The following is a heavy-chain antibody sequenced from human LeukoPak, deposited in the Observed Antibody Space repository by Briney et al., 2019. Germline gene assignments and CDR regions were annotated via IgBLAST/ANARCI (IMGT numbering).Heavy chain of an antibody. CDR2: ISAYNGNT. CDR1: GYTFTSYG. Sequence: ASVKVSCKASGYTFTSYGISWVRQAPGQGLEWMGWISAYNGNTNYAQKLQGRVTMTTDTSTSTACMELRSLRSDDTAVYYCARIKTSYDFWSGYGDWFDPWGQGTLVTVSS. V-gene: IGHV1-18*01. J-gene: IGHJ5*02. CDR3: ARIKTSYDFWSGYGDWFDP. D-gene: IGHD3-3*01.